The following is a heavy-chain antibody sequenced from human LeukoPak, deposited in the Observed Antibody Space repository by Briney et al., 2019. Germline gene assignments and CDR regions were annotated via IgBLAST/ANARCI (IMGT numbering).Heavy chain of an antibody. Sequence: ASVKVSCKASGYTFNTYGITWVRQGPGQGLEWMGWISAYNGHTQSAQKVQGRVTMTTDTSTNTAYMELRSLRSDDTAVYYCGRYYLEGRCFDYWGQGTLVTVSS. CDR3: GRYYLEGRCFDY. J-gene: IGHJ4*02. V-gene: IGHV1-18*01. D-gene: IGHD3-10*01. CDR2: ISAYNGHT. CDR1: GYTFNTYG.